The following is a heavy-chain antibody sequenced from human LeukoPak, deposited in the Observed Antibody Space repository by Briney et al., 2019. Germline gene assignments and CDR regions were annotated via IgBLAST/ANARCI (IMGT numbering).Heavy chain of an antibody. J-gene: IGHJ5*02. CDR2: INPNSGGT. Sequence: ASVQVSCKASGYTFTGYYMLWVGHHPGQGLEGMVWINPNSGGTNYAQKFQGRVTMTRDTPISTAYMELSRLRSDDTAVYYCARVYQLLENNWLDPWGQGTLVTVSS. D-gene: IGHD2-2*01. CDR3: ARVYQLLENNWLDP. CDR1: GYTFTGYY. V-gene: IGHV1-2*02.